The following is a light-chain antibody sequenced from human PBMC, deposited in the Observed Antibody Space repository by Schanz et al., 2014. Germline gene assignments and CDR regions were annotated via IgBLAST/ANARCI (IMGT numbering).Light chain of an antibody. CDR2: GAS. CDR3: QQSYSIPLT. V-gene: IGKV3-20*01. CDR1: QSVSSY. Sequence: EIVLTQSPGTLSLSPGERATLSCRASQSVSSYLAWYQQKPGQAPRLLIYGASSRATGIPDRFSGSGSGTDFTLTISRLEPEDFATYYCQQSYSIPLTFGGGTKVEIK. J-gene: IGKJ4*01.